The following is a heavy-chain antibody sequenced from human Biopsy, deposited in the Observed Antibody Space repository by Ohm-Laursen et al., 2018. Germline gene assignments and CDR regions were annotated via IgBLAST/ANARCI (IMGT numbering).Heavy chain of an antibody. CDR1: GFTFSRFC. Sequence: SLRLSCAASGFTFSRFCLHWVRQAPGKGLAWVSHTNEDGSHTDYADSVKGRFTVSRDNAKNTLYLQMNSLRAEDTAVYYCARESSLKWYQSLSYFNGMNVWGQGTTVTVSS. J-gene: IGHJ6*02. V-gene: IGHV3-74*01. CDR3: ARESSLKWYQSLSYFNGMNV. CDR2: TNEDGSHT. D-gene: IGHD6-6*01.